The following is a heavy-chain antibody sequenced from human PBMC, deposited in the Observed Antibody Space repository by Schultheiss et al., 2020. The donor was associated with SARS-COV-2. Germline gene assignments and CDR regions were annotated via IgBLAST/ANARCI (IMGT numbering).Heavy chain of an antibody. Sequence: SETLSLTCTVSGGSISGYYWSWIRQPPGKGLEWIGYIYYSGSTNYNPSLKSRVTISVDTSKNQFSLKLSSVTAADTAVYYCARAYGDSYYFDYWGQGTLVTVSS. CDR3: ARAYGDSYYFDY. CDR1: GGSISGYY. J-gene: IGHJ4*02. D-gene: IGHD4-17*01. CDR2: IYYSGST. V-gene: IGHV4-59*01.